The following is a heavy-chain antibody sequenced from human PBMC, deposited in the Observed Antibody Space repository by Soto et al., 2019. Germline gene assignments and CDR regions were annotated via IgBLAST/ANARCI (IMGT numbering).Heavy chain of an antibody. CDR2: ISAHNGNT. Sequence: QVHLVQSGAEVKKPGASVKVSCKGSGYTFTSYGITWVRQAPGQGLEWMGWISAHNGNTDYAQKLQGRVTVTRATSTSTACMELRSLRSDVTAVYSCARGRYGDYWGQGALVTVSS. CDR1: GYTFTSYG. CDR3: ARGRYGDY. V-gene: IGHV1-18*01. J-gene: IGHJ4*02. D-gene: IGHD1-1*01.